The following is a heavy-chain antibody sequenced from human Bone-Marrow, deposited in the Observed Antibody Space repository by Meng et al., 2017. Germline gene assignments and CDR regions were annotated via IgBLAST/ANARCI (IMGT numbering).Heavy chain of an antibody. CDR1: GGSISSSSCY. J-gene: IGHJ5*02. CDR2: IYYSGGT. V-gene: IGHV4-39*01. D-gene: IGHD5-18*01. Sequence: QVQLQESGPGLVKPSETLSPTCTVSGGSISSSSCYWGWIRQPPGKGLEWIGSIYYSGGTYYNPSLKSRVTISVDTSKNQFSLKLSSVTAADTAVYYCARATQRGYTLRVGFDPWGQGTLVSVSS. CDR3: ARATQRGYTLRVGFDP.